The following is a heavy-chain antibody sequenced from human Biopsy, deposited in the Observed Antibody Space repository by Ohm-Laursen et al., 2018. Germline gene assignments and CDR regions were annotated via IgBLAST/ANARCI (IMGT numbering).Heavy chain of an antibody. CDR2: ISHTGYT. J-gene: IGHJ1*01. D-gene: IGHD4-23*01. Sequence: SDTLSLTCSVSGGSFTGHYWTWIRQPPGKGLEWIGHISHTGYTSYKSSLKSRVTISLDTSRKHFSLRLTSLAAADAVVYYCARGSNEYGGLYFPHWGQGTLVTVSS. V-gene: IGHV4-59*11. CDR3: ARGSNEYGGLYFPH. CDR1: GGSFTGHY.